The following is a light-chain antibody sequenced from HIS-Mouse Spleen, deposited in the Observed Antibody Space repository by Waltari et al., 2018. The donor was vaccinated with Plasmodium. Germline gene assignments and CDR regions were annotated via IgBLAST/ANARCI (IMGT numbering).Light chain of an antibody. V-gene: IGLV2-11*01. CDR2: DVS. J-gene: IGLJ2*01. CDR1: SSDVGCYNY. CDR3: CSYAGSYTLV. Sequence: QSALTQPRSVSGSPGQSVTISCTGTSSDVGCYNYVSWYQQHPGQAPKLMIYDVSKRPSGVPDRFSGSKSGNTASLTISGLQAEDEADYYCCSYAGSYTLVFGGGTKLTVL.